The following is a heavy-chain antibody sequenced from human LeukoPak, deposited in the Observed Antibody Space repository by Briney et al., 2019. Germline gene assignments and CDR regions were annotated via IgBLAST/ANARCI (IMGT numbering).Heavy chain of an antibody. D-gene: IGHD2-15*01. CDR3: ARDRCGGSCSTQ. J-gene: IGHJ4*02. V-gene: IGHV3-11*04. CDR2: ISSSGNTK. Sequence: PGGSLRLSCAASGFTFSDYYMSWIRQAPGKGLEWVSYISSSGNTKYYADSVKGRFTISRDNAKNSLYLQMNSLRAEDTAVYYCARDRCGGSCSTQWGQGTLVTVSS. CDR1: GFTFSDYY.